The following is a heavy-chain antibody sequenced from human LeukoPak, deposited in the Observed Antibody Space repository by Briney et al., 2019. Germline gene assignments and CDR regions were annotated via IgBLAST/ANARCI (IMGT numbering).Heavy chain of an antibody. V-gene: IGHV4-4*07. Sequence: PSETLSLTCTVSGGSIISYYWSCIRQPARKGLEWIGRIYTSGSTNYNPSLKSRVTMSVDTSKNQFSLKLSSVTAADTAVYYCAGCSSTSCYNWFDPWGQGTLVTVSS. CDR1: GGSIISYY. D-gene: IGHD2-2*01. CDR3: AGCSSTSCYNWFDP. J-gene: IGHJ5*02. CDR2: IYTSGST.